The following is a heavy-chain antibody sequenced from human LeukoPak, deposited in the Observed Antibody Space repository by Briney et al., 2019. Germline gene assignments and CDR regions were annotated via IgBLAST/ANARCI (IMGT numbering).Heavy chain of an antibody. CDR3: SRGGADYSFDV. Sequence: GGSLRLSCAASGFTFSSYAMSWVRQAPGKGLEWVSAISGSGGSTYYADSVKGRFTISRDNSKNTLYLQMNGLRAEDTAVYFCSRGGADYSFDVWGHGTMVTVSS. CDR2: ISGSGGST. D-gene: IGHD1-26*01. V-gene: IGHV3-23*01. J-gene: IGHJ3*01. CDR1: GFTFSSYA.